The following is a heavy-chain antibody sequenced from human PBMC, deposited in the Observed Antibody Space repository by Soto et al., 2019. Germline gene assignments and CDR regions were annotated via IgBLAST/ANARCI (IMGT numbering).Heavy chain of an antibody. CDR1: GYTLTELS. J-gene: IGHJ5*02. Sequence: ASVKVSCKVSGYTLTELSMHWVRQAPGKGLEWMGGFDPEDGETIYAQKFQGRVTMTEDTSTDTAYMELSSLRSEDTAVYYCATGVYYGSSGYPSLAWFDPWGQGTLVTVSS. CDR2: FDPEDGET. V-gene: IGHV1-24*01. CDR3: ATGVYYGSSGYPSLAWFDP. D-gene: IGHD3-22*01.